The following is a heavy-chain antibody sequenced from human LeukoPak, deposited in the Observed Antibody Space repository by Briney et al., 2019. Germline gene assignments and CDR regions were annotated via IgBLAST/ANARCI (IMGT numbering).Heavy chain of an antibody. V-gene: IGHV3-21*01. CDR3: ARDGGSSVRGVTNSFDY. D-gene: IGHD3-10*01. J-gene: IGHJ4*02. CDR2: ISSSSSYI. Sequence: GGPLRLSCAASGFTFSSYSMNWVRKAPGKGLEWVSSISSSSSYIYYADSVKGRFTISRDNAKNSLYLQMNSLRAEDTAVYYCARDGGSSVRGVTNSFDYWGQGTLVTVSS. CDR1: GFTFSSYS.